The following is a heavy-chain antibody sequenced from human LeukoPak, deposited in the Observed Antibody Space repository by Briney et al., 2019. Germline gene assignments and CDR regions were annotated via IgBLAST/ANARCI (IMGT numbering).Heavy chain of an antibody. V-gene: IGHV3-30*18. CDR1: GFTFSSYG. Sequence: PGGSLRLSCAASGFTFSSYGMHWVRQAPGKGLEWVAVISYDGSNEYYADSVKGRFTISRDNSKNTLYLQMNSLRAEDTAVYYCAKDSGHDILTGMEDWGQGNLATVSS. D-gene: IGHD3-9*01. CDR3: AKDSGHDILTGMED. CDR2: ISYDGSNE. J-gene: IGHJ4*02.